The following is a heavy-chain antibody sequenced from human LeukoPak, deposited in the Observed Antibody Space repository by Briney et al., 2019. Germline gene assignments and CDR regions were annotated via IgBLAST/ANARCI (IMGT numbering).Heavy chain of an antibody. V-gene: IGHV4-59*01. CDR1: GGSISSYY. CDR2: IYYSGST. J-gene: IGHJ3*02. CDR3: ARGRGYYYDSSGYSGAFDI. D-gene: IGHD3-22*01. Sequence: SETLSLTCTVSGGSISSYYWSWIRQPPGKGLEWIGYIYYSGSTNYNPSLKSRVTISVDTSKNQFSLNLSSVTAADMAVYYCARGRGYYYDSSGYSGAFDIWGQGTMVSVSS.